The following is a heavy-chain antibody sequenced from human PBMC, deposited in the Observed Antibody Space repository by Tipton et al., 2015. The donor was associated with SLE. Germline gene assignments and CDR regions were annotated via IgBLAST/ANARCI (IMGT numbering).Heavy chain of an antibody. CDR3: AKSYSRGCPVAFDI. V-gene: IGHV4-39*06. J-gene: IGHJ3*02. CDR2: IYNSGST. Sequence: TLSLTCTVSGGSISSSSYYWGWIRQPPGKGLEWIGSIYNSGSTYYNPSLKSRVTISVDPTKNQFALKLSYVTAAGAAVYYCAKSYSRGCPVAFDIWVQGTMVTVSS. CDR1: GGSISSSSYY. D-gene: IGHD6-19*01.